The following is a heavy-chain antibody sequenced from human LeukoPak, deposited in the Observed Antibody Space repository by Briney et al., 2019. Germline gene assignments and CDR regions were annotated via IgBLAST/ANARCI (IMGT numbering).Heavy chain of an antibody. CDR2: IFYTGST. CDR1: GGSLTSHY. V-gene: IGHV4-59*11. D-gene: IGHD5-24*01. Sequence: SETLSLTCTVSGGSLTSHYSSWVRHPPGKGLEWIGYIFYTGSTKYIPFLKSRVAMSVDTSRNQFSLKLSSVTAADTAVYYCARGRRDGYNPDAFDIWGQGTVVSVSS. CDR3: ARGRRDGYNPDAFDI. J-gene: IGHJ3*02.